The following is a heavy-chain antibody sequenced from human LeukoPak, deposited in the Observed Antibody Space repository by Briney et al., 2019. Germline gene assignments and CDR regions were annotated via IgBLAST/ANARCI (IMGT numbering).Heavy chain of an antibody. CDR1: GFTFSSYE. CDR2: ISSSGSTI. CDR3: ARDDKERNYGSAFDI. V-gene: IGHV3-48*03. D-gene: IGHD3-16*01. Sequence: GGSLRLSCAASGFTFSSYEMNWVRQAPGKGLEWVSYISSSGSTIYYADSVKGRFTISRDDSRNTLYLEMNSLRADDTALYYCARDDKERNYGSAFDIWGQGTMVTVSS. J-gene: IGHJ3*02.